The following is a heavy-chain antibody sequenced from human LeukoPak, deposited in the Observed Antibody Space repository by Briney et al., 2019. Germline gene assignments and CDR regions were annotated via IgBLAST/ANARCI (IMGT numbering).Heavy chain of an antibody. Sequence: ASVKVSCKASGYTFTSYDVHWVRQATGQGLEWMGWLNPNSGNTGYSQKFQGRVTMTTDTSTSTAYMELRSLRSDDTAVYYCARGGKYSGYDQLDYWGQGTLVTVSS. CDR2: LNPNSGNT. CDR3: ARGGKYSGYDQLDY. J-gene: IGHJ4*02. D-gene: IGHD5-12*01. V-gene: IGHV1-8*01. CDR1: GYTFTSYD.